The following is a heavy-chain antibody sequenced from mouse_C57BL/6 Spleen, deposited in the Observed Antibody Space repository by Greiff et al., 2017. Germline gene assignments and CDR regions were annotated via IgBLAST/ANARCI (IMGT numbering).Heavy chain of an antibody. CDR2: ISDGGSYT. Sequence: EVMLVESGGGLVKPGGSLKLSCAASGFTFSSYAMSWVRQTPEKRLEWVATISDGGSYTYYPDNVKGRFTISRDNATNNLYLQMSHLKSEDTAMYYCARGYYSNYGAMDYWGQGTSVTVSS. V-gene: IGHV5-4*03. CDR1: GFTFSSYA. J-gene: IGHJ4*01. D-gene: IGHD2-5*01. CDR3: ARGYYSNYGAMDY.